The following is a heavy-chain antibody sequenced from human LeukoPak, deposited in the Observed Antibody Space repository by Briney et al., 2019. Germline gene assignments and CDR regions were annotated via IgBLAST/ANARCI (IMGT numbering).Heavy chain of an antibody. Sequence: PSETLSLTCAVYGGSFSGYYWTWNRQPPGKGLEWIGYIYYSGSTNYNPSLKSRVTISVDTSKNQFSLKLSSVTAADTAVYYCARTTEAHSWRTRYYDYYMDVWGKGTTVTISS. J-gene: IGHJ6*03. CDR3: ARTTEAHSWRTRYYDYYMDV. D-gene: IGHD6-13*01. V-gene: IGHV4-59*01. CDR2: IYYSGST. CDR1: GGSFSGYY.